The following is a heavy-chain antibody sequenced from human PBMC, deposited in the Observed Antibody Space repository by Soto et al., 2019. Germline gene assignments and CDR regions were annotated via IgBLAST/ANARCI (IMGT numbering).Heavy chain of an antibody. J-gene: IGHJ4*02. Sequence: QVQLQESGPGLVKPSETLSLTCTVTGGSTSSYYWSWLRQPPGKGLEWIGYNTYSGSTDYNPSTKRRVTLSVDTSKNQFSLKMSSATGADTAVYYCARHGGSYSFAYWGQGTLVTVSS. D-gene: IGHD1-26*01. V-gene: IGHV4-59*08. CDR2: NTYSGST. CDR3: ARHGGSYSFAY. CDR1: GGSTSSYY.